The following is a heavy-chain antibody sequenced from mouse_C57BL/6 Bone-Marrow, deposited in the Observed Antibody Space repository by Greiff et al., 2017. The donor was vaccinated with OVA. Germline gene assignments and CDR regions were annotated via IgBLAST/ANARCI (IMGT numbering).Heavy chain of an antibody. V-gene: IGHV1-26*01. CDR3: ARAENGNYAGFAY. CDR1: GYTFTDYY. D-gene: IGHD2-1*01. Sequence: EVQLQQSGPELVKPGASVKISCKASGYTFTDYYMNWVKQSHGKSLEWIGDINPNNGGTSYNQKFKGKATLTVDKSSSTAYMELRSLTSEDSAVYYCARAENGNYAGFAYWGQGTLVTVSA. J-gene: IGHJ3*01. CDR2: INPNNGGT.